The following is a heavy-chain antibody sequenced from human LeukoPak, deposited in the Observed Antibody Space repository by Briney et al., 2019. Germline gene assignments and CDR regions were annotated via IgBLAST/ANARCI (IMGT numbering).Heavy chain of an antibody. D-gene: IGHD5-24*01. Sequence: SVKVSCKASGCTFSSYAISWVRQAPGQGLEWMGGIIPIFGTANYAQKFQGRVTITTDESTSTAYMELSSLRSEDTAVYYCARMDGYNRIFDYWGQGTLVTVSS. CDR3: ARMDGYNRIFDY. CDR2: IIPIFGTA. V-gene: IGHV1-69*05. CDR1: GCTFSSYA. J-gene: IGHJ4*02.